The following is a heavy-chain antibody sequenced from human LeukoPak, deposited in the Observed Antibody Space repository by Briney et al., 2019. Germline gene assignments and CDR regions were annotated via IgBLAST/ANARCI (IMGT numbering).Heavy chain of an antibody. V-gene: IGHV3-7*01. J-gene: IGHJ4*02. Sequence: GGSLRLSCAVSGFIFSDFSMSWVRQAPGKGLEWVAKMDENGSEIFYVDSVKGRFTISRDNAKNSLYLQMNRLRAEDTAVYYCARGYRRRGVYFDYWGQGTLVTVSS. D-gene: IGHD1-26*01. CDR2: MDENGSEI. CDR1: GFIFSDFS. CDR3: ARGYRRRGVYFDY.